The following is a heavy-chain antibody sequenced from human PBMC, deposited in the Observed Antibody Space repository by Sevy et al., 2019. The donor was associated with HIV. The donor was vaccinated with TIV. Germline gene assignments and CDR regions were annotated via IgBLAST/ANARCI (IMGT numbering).Heavy chain of an antibody. CDR2: IKSKTAGGTI. J-gene: IGHJ4*02. D-gene: IGHD2-2*01. Sequence: GGSLRLSCAASQFIFTDAWMSWVRQAPGKGLEWVGRIKSKTAGGTIDYAAPVKGRFTISRDDSKKTLYLQMNSLKTGDTAVYYCTTDLEYQLERYYFNYWGQGTLATVSS. V-gene: IGHV3-15*01. CDR1: QFIFTDAW. CDR3: TTDLEYQLERYYFNY.